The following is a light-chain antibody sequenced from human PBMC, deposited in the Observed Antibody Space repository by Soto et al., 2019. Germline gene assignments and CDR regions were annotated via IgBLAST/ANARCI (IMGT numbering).Light chain of an antibody. CDR1: SSNIGSNA. CDR2: SSN. Sequence: QSVLTQPPSASGTPGQRVTISCSGSSSNIGSNAINWYQQLPGTAPKLLMHSSNQRPSGVPDRFSGSKSGTSASLDISGLQSEDEAAYYCAAWDDSLNGVVFGGGTKLTVL. V-gene: IGLV1-44*01. J-gene: IGLJ2*01. CDR3: AAWDDSLNGVV.